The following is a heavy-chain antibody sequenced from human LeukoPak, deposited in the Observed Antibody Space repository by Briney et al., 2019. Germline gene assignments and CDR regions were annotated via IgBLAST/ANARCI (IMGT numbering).Heavy chain of an antibody. CDR3: ARDNFAARSDFDY. J-gene: IGHJ4*02. Sequence: SETLSLTCTVSGGSISSSSYYWGWLRQPPGKGLEWIGSIYYSGSTYYNPSLKSRVTISVDTPKNQFSLKLSSVTAADTAVYYCARDNFAARSDFDYWGQGTLVTVSS. D-gene: IGHD6-6*01. CDR1: GGSISSSSYY. CDR2: IYYSGST. V-gene: IGHV4-39*02.